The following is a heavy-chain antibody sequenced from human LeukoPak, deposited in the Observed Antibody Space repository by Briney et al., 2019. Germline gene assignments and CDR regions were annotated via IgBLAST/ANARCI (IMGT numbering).Heavy chain of an antibody. CDR3: ARDLGWGELPKYFDY. CDR2: ISSSSSYI. Sequence: GGSLRLSCAASGFTFSSYTMSWVRQAPGKGLEWVSSISSSSSYIYYADSVKGRFTISRDNAKNSLYLQMNSLRAEDTAVYYCARDLGWGELPKYFDYWGQGTLVTVSS. V-gene: IGHV3-21*01. CDR1: GFTFSSYT. J-gene: IGHJ4*02. D-gene: IGHD3-16*01.